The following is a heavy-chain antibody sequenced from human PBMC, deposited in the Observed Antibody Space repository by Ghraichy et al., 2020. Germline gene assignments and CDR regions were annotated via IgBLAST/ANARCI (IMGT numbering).Heavy chain of an antibody. V-gene: IGHV4-34*01. J-gene: IGHJ4*02. Sequence: SDTLSLTCAVYGGSFSGYYWSWIRQPPGKGLEWIGEINHSGSTNYNPSLKSRVTISVDTSKNQFSLKLSSVTAADTAVYYCARVGWRGVYNWNDPPFFDYWGQGTLVTVSS. CDR1: GGSFSGYY. CDR3: ARVGWRGVYNWNDPPFFDY. CDR2: INHSGST. D-gene: IGHD1-1*01.